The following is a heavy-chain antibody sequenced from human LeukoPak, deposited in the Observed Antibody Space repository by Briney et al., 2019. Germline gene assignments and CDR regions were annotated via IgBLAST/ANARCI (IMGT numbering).Heavy chain of an antibody. CDR1: GGSISSGNFY. J-gene: IGHJ3*02. Sequence: PSETLSLTCTVSGGSISSGNFYWSWIRQPPGKGLEWIGYIFYLGSTYYNLSLKSRVTMSVDTSKNQFSLKLRSVTAADTAVYYCARTSIAARRANAFDIWGQGTMVTVSS. CDR3: ARTSIAARRANAFDI. D-gene: IGHD6-6*01. V-gene: IGHV4-30-4*01. CDR2: IFYLGST.